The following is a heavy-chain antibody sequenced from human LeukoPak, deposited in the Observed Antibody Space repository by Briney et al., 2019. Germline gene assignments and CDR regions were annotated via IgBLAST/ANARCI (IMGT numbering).Heavy chain of an antibody. D-gene: IGHD3-22*01. CDR3: ARHMLTYYDSSGYDY. Sequence: SETLSLTCAVYGGSFSGYYWSWIRQPPGKGLEWIGEINHSGSTNYNPSLKSRVTISVDTSKNQFSLKLSSVTAADTAVYYCARHMLTYYDSSGYDYWGQGTLVTVSS. J-gene: IGHJ4*02. CDR1: GGSFSGYY. CDR2: INHSGST. V-gene: IGHV4-34*01.